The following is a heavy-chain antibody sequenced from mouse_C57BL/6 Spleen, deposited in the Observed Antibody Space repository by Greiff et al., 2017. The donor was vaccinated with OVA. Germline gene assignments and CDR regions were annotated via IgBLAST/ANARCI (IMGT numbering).Heavy chain of an antibody. D-gene: IGHD1-1*01. CDR3: AREFITTVVEGFDY. J-gene: IGHJ2*01. CDR1: GYTFTSYW. Sequence: QVHVKQPGTELVKPGASVKLSCKASGYTFTSYWMHWVKQRPGQGLEWIGNINPSNGGTNYNEKFKSKATLTVDKSSSTAYMQLSSLTSEDSAVYYCAREFITTVVEGFDYWGQGTTLTVSS. V-gene: IGHV1-53*01. CDR2: INPSNGGT.